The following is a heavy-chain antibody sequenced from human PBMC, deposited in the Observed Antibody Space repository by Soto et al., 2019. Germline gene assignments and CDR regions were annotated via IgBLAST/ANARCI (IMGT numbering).Heavy chain of an antibody. CDR2: IYPGDSDT. CDR1: GYSFTSYW. V-gene: IGHV5-51*01. J-gene: IGHJ6*02. CDR3: ARLACSGGSCYSDYYYGMDV. D-gene: IGHD2-15*01. Sequence: GESLKISCKGSGYSFTSYWIGWVRQMPGKGLEWMGIIYPGDSDTRYSPSFQGQVTISADKSISTAYLQWSSLKASDTAMYYCARLACSGGSCYSDYYYGMDVWGQGTTVTVSS.